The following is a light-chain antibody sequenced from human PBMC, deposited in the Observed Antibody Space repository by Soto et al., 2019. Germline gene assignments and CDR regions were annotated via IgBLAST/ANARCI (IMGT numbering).Light chain of an antibody. V-gene: IGKV1-5*03. Sequence: DIHLTQSPSFLSASVGDRVTITCRPSQSISSWLAWYQQKPGKAPKLLIYKASSLKSGVPSRFSGSGSGTEFTLTISSLQPDDFATYYCQQYNSFSRTFGQGTKVDIK. CDR2: KAS. CDR3: QQYNSFSRT. J-gene: IGKJ1*01. CDR1: QSISSW.